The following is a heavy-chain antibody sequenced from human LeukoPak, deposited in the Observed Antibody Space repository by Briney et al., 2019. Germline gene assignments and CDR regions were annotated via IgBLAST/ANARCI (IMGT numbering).Heavy chain of an antibody. V-gene: IGHV4-34*01. CDR1: GGSFSGYY. CDR2: INHSGST. D-gene: IGHD5-24*01. Sequence: SETLSLTCAVYGGSFSGYYWSWIRQPPGKGLEWIGEINHSGSTNYNPSLKSRVTISVDTSKNQFSLTLSSVTAADTAVYYCARGGDGYNYYFDYWGQGTLVTVSS. CDR3: ARGGDGYNYYFDY. J-gene: IGHJ4*02.